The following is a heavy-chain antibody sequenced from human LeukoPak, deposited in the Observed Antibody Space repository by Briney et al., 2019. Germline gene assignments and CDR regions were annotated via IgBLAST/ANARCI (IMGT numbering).Heavy chain of an antibody. CDR3: AREGGGYDYSYFDY. D-gene: IGHD5-12*01. Sequence: PGGSLRLSCAASGFIFSSYSMNWVRQAPGKGLEWVSYISSSSSTIYYADSVKGRFTISRDNAKNSLYLQMNSLRAEDTAVYYCAREGGGYDYSYFDYWGQGTLVTVSS. V-gene: IGHV3-48*04. CDR2: ISSSSSTI. CDR1: GFIFSSYS. J-gene: IGHJ4*02.